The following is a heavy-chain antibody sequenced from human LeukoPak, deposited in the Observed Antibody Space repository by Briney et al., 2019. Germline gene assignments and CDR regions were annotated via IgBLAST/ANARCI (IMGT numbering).Heavy chain of an antibody. Sequence: GASVKVSCKASGYTFTSYGISWVRQAPGQGLEWMGWISAYNGNTNYAQKLQGRVTMTTDTSTSTAYMELRSLRSEDTAVYYCARDPLDYYDSSGYYYVYWGQGTLVTVSS. J-gene: IGHJ4*02. CDR3: ARDPLDYYDSSGYYYVY. V-gene: IGHV1-18*01. D-gene: IGHD3-22*01. CDR1: GYTFTSYG. CDR2: ISAYNGNT.